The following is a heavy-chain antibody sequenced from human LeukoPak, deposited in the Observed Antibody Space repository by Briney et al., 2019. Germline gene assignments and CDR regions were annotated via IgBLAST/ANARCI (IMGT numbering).Heavy chain of an antibody. CDR2: ISGNGGNT. J-gene: IGHJ5*02. D-gene: IGHD3-10*01. V-gene: IGHV3-23*01. Sequence: GGSLRLSCAASGFTASSNYMSWVRQAPGKGLEWVSAISGNGGNTYYADSVKGRFTISRDNSKNTLYLQMNSLRVEDTAVYYCATPEHYYGSGKKWIDPWGQGTLVTVSS. CDR1: GFTASSNY. CDR3: ATPEHYYGSGKKWIDP.